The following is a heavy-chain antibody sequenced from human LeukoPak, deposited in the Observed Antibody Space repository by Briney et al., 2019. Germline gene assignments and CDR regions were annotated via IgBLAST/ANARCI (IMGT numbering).Heavy chain of an antibody. CDR1: GGSISSYY. CDR3: ARDSRSGSQDY. D-gene: IGHD6-19*01. Sequence: SETLSLTCTVSGGSISSYYWSWIRQPPGKGLEWIGYIYYSGSTNYNPSLKSRVTISVDTSKNQFSLKLSSVTAADTAVYYCARDSRSGSQDYWGQGTLVTVSS. V-gene: IGHV4-59*01. J-gene: IGHJ4*02. CDR2: IYYSGST.